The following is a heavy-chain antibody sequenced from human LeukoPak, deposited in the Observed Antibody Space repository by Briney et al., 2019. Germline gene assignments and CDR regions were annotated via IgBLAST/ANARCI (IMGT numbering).Heavy chain of an antibody. J-gene: IGHJ4*02. Sequence: GGSLRLSCAASGFTVSSNYISWVRQAPGRGLEWVSVIDSGGNTNYADSVRGRFIISRDNSENTLHLQMNSLRAEDTAVYYCAKFYDISTGYFDCWGQGTLVTVSS. CDR2: IDSGGNT. CDR1: GFTVSSNY. CDR3: AKFYDISTGYFDC. V-gene: IGHV3-66*01. D-gene: IGHD3-9*01.